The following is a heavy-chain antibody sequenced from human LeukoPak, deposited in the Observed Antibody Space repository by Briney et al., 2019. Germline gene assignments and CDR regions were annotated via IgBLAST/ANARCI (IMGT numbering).Heavy chain of an antibody. D-gene: IGHD3-22*01. CDR2: INPNSGGT. J-gene: IGHJ4*02. V-gene: IGHV1-2*02. CDR3: ARVLWLVEYYFGY. CDR1: GYTFTDYY. Sequence: SVKVSCKAPGYTFTDYYMHWVRQAPGQGLEWMGWINPNSGGTNYAQKFQGRVTMTRDTSISTAYMELSRLRSGDTAVYYCARVLWLVEYYFGYWGQGTLVTVSS.